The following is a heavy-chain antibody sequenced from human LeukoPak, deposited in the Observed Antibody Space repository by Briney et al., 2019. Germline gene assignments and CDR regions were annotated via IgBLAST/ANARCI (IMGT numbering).Heavy chain of an antibody. CDR2: ITGVGGTT. D-gene: IGHD5-24*01. CDR3: AMDSSWLPLKFDY. V-gene: IGHV3-23*01. Sequence: GGSLRLSCAASGFTFDNYALNWVRQAPGKGLEWVSAITGVGGTTYYADSVKGRFTISRDNSKNTLYLQMNSLRAEDTAVYYCAMDSSWLPLKFDYWGQGTLVTVSS. CDR1: GFTFDNYA. J-gene: IGHJ4*02.